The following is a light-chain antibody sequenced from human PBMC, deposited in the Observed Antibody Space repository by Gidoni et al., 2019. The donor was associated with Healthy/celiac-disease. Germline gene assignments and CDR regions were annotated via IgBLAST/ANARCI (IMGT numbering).Light chain of an antibody. CDR2: AAS. Sequence: DIQMIQSPSSLSATVGDRVTITFRVSQVISHYLAWYQQKPGKGPKLLIYAASTLQSGVPSWFSGIGSGTDFTLTISSLQPEDVATYYCQKYNSAPRTFGQGTKVEIK. CDR3: QKYNSAPRT. CDR1: QVISHY. J-gene: IGKJ1*01. V-gene: IGKV1-27*01.